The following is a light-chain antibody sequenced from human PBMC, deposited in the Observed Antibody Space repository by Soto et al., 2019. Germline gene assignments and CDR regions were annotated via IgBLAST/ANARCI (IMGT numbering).Light chain of an antibody. J-gene: IGKJ4*01. CDR2: KAS. V-gene: IGKV1-5*03. Sequence: DIQMTQSPSTLSASVGDRVTITCRASQSISSWLAWYQQKPGKAPKLLVYKASSLESGVPSRFSGSGSGTEFTLTISSLQPDDFATYYCQQYHIHPLAFGGGTKVEIK. CDR3: QQYHIHPLA. CDR1: QSISSW.